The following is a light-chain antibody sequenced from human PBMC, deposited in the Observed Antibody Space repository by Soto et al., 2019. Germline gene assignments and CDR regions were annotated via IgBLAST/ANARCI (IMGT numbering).Light chain of an antibody. V-gene: IGKV3-15*01. CDR2: VAY. CDR1: QSVSTK. J-gene: IGKJ1*01. Sequence: EMVMSQSPATLSVSPGERATLSCRASQSVSTKLACYQQKPGQAPRLLIYVAYTRATGIPARFSGSGSGTDFTLTIGSLQAEDSAVYYCQHYNDWLTWTFGQGTKVDIK. CDR3: QHYNDWLTWT.